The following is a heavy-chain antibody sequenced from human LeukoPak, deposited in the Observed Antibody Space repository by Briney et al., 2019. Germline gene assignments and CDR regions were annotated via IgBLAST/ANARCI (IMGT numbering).Heavy chain of an antibody. Sequence: GGSLRLSCAASGFTFDDYAMHWVRQAPGKGLEWVSGISWNSGSIGYAGSVKGRFTISRDNAKNSLYLQMNSLRAEDMALYYCAKAKGSIAAAGTGYYFDYWGQGTLVTVSS. J-gene: IGHJ4*02. D-gene: IGHD6-13*01. CDR3: AKAKGSIAAAGTGYYFDY. CDR1: GFTFDDYA. V-gene: IGHV3-9*03. CDR2: ISWNSGSI.